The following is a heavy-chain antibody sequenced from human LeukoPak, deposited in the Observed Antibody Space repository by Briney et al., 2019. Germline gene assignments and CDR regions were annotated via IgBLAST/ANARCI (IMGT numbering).Heavy chain of an antibody. J-gene: IGHJ1*01. V-gene: IGHV1-8*01. CDR3: ARDKAVTTELTQYFHH. Sequence: GASVKVSCKASGYTFTSFDINWVRQATGQGLEWMGWMNYNSGNTGYAQKFQGRVIMTRNISISTAYMELSSLRSEDSAVYYCARDKAVTTELTQYFHHWGQGTLVTVSS. CDR1: GYTFTSFD. CDR2: MNYNSGNT. D-gene: IGHD4-11*01.